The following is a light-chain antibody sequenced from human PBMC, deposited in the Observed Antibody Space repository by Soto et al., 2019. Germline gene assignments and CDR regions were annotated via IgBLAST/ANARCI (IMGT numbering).Light chain of an antibody. CDR1: SGHSNYA. Sequence: QLVLTQSPSASASLGASVKLTCTLSSGHSNYAIAWHQQQPEKGPRYLMKVNSGGSHIKGDGIPDRFSGSSSGAERYLFISSLQSEDEADYYWQNWGTGSARVVVGGGTQLTVL. J-gene: IGLJ7*01. CDR2: VNSGGSH. V-gene: IGLV4-69*01. CDR3: QNWGTGSARVV.